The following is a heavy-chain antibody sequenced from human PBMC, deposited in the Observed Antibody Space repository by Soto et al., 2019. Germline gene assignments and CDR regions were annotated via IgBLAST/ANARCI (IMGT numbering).Heavy chain of an antibody. V-gene: IGHV4-59*01. CDR1: GGSISNYF. D-gene: IGHD3-10*01. Sequence: PSETLSLTCTVSGGSISNYFWSWIRQPPGKGLEWVGFIYYNGSTQYNPSLKSRVTMSVDTSKNQFSLKLSSVTAADTAVYYCARGRDTMVRGVMTKIPYNWFDPWGQGTLVTVSS. J-gene: IGHJ5*02. CDR2: IYYNGST. CDR3: ARGRDTMVRGVMTKIPYNWFDP.